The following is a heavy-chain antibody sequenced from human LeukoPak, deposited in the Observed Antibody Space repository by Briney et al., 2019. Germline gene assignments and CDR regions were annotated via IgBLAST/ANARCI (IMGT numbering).Heavy chain of an antibody. D-gene: IGHD2-2*01. CDR3: ARDGVDCSSTSCPDAFDI. CDR2: IYYSGST. J-gene: IGHJ3*02. Sequence: PSETLSLTCTVSGVSISSSSYYWGWIRQAPGKGLEWIGSIYYSGSTYYNPSLKSRVTISVDTSKNQFSLKLSSVTAADTVVYYCARDGVDCSSTSCPDAFDIWGQGTMVTVSS. V-gene: IGHV4-39*07. CDR1: GVSISSSSYY.